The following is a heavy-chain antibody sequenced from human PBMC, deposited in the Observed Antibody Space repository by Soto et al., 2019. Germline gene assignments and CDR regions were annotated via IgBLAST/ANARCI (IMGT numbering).Heavy chain of an antibody. V-gene: IGHV3-30*18. D-gene: IGHD3-10*01. Sequence: QLQLVESGGGVVQPGMSLRLSCTASGFTFSSYAMHWVRQAPGKGLEWVAVILFDGTNQYYADAVKGRFTISRDNSKNTLLLHMDGLSPEDTAVYYCAKVGPDLIQPRVEPPLYPYGSGVWGQGTTVTVSS. CDR1: GFTFSSYA. CDR3: AKVGPDLIQPRVEPPLYPYGSGV. J-gene: IGHJ6*02. CDR2: ILFDGTNQ.